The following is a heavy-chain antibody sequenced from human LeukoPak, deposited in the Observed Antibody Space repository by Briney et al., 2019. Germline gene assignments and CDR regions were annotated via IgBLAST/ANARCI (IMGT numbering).Heavy chain of an antibody. CDR1: GFTFSTYW. CDR2: IRQDGGEE. Sequence: GGFLILSCAASGFTFSTYWMSWVRQAPGKGLEGVANIRQDGGEEYYVDSVKGRFTISRDNAKNSLYLQMNSLRAEDTAVYYCARDKILGASYFDYWGQGSLVTVSS. CDR3: ARDKILGASYFDY. J-gene: IGHJ4*02. D-gene: IGHD1-26*01. V-gene: IGHV3-7*01.